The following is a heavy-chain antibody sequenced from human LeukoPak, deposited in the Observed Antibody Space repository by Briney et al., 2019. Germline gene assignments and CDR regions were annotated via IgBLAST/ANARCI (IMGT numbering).Heavy chain of an antibody. CDR1: GDSISSGGYY. Sequence: SESLSLTCTVSGDSISSGGYYWSWIRQHPGKDLEWIRYIYYSGSTYYNPSLKSRVTISVDTSKNQFSLKLSSVTAADTAVYYCARALGGEYYGSGSYYNPNWFDPWGQGTLVTVSS. J-gene: IGHJ5*02. CDR3: ARALGGEYYGSGSYYNPNWFDP. V-gene: IGHV4-31*03. CDR2: IYYSGST. D-gene: IGHD3-10*01.